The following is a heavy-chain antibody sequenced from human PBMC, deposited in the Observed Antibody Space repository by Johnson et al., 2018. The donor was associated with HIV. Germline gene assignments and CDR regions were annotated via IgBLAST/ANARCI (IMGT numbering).Heavy chain of an antibody. CDR1: GFPVNNNY. Sequence: VQLVESGGGLIQPGGSLRLSCAASGFPVNNNYMNWVRQAPGKGLEWVSVLSIAENPEYADSVKGRFTISRDNSKNTLYLQMNTLRVEDTAVYYCAREKISSGSSSGGFDIWGQGTMVTVSS. J-gene: IGHJ3*02. CDR2: LSIAENP. D-gene: IGHD1-26*01. CDR3: AREKISSGSSSGGFDI. V-gene: IGHV3-53*01.